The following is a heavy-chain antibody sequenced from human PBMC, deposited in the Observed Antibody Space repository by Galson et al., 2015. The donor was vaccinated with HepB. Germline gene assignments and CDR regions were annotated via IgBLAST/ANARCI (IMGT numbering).Heavy chain of an antibody. J-gene: IGHJ6*02. Sequence: SLRLSCAASGFTFSSYAMHWVRQAPGKGLEWVAVISYDGSNKYYADSVKGRFTISRDNSKNTLYLQMNSLRAEDTAVYYCARTLGSYESIGGMDVWGQGTTVTVSS. D-gene: IGHD3-16*01. CDR1: GFTFSSYA. V-gene: IGHV3-30-3*01. CDR2: ISYDGSNK. CDR3: ARTLGSYESIGGMDV.